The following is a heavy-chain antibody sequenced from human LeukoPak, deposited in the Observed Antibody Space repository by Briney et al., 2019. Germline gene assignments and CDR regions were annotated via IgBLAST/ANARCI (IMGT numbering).Heavy chain of an antibody. CDR1: GYTFTSYG. J-gene: IGHJ4*02. Sequence: GASVKVSCKASGYTFTSYGISWVRQAPGQGLEWMGRINAYNGNTNYAQKLQGRVTMTTDTSTSTAYMELRSLRSDDTAVYYCARDGRYFDWLLPFDYWGQGTLVTVSS. D-gene: IGHD3-9*01. CDR2: INAYNGNT. CDR3: ARDGRYFDWLLPFDY. V-gene: IGHV1-18*04.